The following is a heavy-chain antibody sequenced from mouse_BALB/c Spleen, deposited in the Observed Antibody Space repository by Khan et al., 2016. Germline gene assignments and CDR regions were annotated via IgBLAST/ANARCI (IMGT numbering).Heavy chain of an antibody. V-gene: IGHV14-3*02. J-gene: IGHJ3*01. D-gene: IGHD2-1*01. CDR3: ARGGNYDDRGS. Sequence: EVQLQESGAELVKPGASVKLSCTASGFNIKDTYMHWVKQRPEQGLEWIGRIDPANGNTKYDPKFQGKAAITADKSSNTAYLQLSSLTSEDTAVXYCARGGNYDDRGSWGQGTLVTVSA. CDR2: IDPANGNT. CDR1: GFNIKDTY.